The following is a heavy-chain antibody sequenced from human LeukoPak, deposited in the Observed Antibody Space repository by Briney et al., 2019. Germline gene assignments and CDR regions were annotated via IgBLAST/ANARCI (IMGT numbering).Heavy chain of an antibody. V-gene: IGHV4-38-2*02. CDR1: GYSISSGYH. D-gene: IGHD7-27*01. Sequence: PSETLSLTCVVSGYSISSGYHWGWIRQPPGEGLEWIGSVYRSGSTYYNPSLKNRVTISVDTSKNQISLKVRSVTAADTAVYYCARENWVFDYWGQGILVTVSS. J-gene: IGHJ4*02. CDR2: VYRSGST. CDR3: ARENWVFDY.